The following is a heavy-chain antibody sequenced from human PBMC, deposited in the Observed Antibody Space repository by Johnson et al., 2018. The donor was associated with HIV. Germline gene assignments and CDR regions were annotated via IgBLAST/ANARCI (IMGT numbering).Heavy chain of an antibody. J-gene: IGHJ3*02. CDR2: IKKDGSEK. D-gene: IGHD3/OR15-3a*01. Sequence: VQLLESGGGLVQPGGSLRLSCAASGFTFSSYWISWVRQAPGKWLEWVANIKKDGSEKYYVDSVKGRFTISRDNSKNTLYLQMNSLRAEDTAVYYCAMGTGDHNAFDIWGQGTMVTVSS. CDR3: AMGTGDHNAFDI. CDR1: GFTFSSYW. V-gene: IGHV3-7*01.